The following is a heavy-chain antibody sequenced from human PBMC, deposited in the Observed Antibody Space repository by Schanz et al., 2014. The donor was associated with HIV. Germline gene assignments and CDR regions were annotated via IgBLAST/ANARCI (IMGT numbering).Heavy chain of an antibody. V-gene: IGHV4-34*01. CDR2: IYQSGGT. CDR3: GRGTDDFPPDS. J-gene: IGHJ4*02. CDR1: GGSFSGHY. Sequence: QVRLQQWGAGLLKPSETLTLTCVVYGGSFSGHYWSWIRQSPGKGLEWIGEIYQSGGTDYSPSFKSRITMSLDTSKNQVSLNLRFVTAADTAVYYCGRGTDDFPPDSWGQGTQVIVSS. D-gene: IGHD3-3*01.